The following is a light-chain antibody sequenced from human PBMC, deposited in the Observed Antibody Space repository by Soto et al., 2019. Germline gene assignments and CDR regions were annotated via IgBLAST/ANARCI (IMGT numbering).Light chain of an antibody. J-gene: IGKJ5*01. CDR3: QQSDSHPIT. Sequence: DIQMTQSPTSLSASIGDRVTITCRASQNINSYLSWYQQKPGKAPKNLIYGSSYLQSDVPSRFSGCGSGTDFSLTITNLQPEDFATYYCQQSDSHPITFGQGTRLDIK. CDR1: QNINSY. V-gene: IGKV1-39*01. CDR2: GSS.